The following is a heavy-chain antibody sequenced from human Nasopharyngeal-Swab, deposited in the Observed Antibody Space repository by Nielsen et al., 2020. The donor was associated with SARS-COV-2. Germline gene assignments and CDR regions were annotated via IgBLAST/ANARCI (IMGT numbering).Heavy chain of an antibody. D-gene: IGHD3-16*01. V-gene: IGHV4-4*07. Sequence: SETLSLTCTVSGGSISSYYWSWIRQPAGKGLEWIGRIYTSGSTNYNPSLKSRVTMSVDKSKNQFSLKLSSVTAADTAVYYCASGGDFQAIDYWGQGTLVTVSS. CDR2: IYTSGST. CDR1: GGSISSYY. J-gene: IGHJ4*02. CDR3: ASGGDFQAIDY.